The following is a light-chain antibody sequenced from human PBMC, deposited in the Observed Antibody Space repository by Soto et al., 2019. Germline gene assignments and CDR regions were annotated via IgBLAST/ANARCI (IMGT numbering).Light chain of an antibody. V-gene: IGLV1-40*01. CDR1: SSNIGAGYD. J-gene: IGLJ1*01. CDR3: QAYDSSPSGYV. Sequence: QSVLTQPPSVSGAPGQRVTISCTGSSSNIGAGYDVHWYQQLPGTAPKLLIYANRNRPAGVPDRFSASKSDTSASLAITGLQAEDEADYYCQAYDSSPSGYVFGTGTQLTVL. CDR2: ANR.